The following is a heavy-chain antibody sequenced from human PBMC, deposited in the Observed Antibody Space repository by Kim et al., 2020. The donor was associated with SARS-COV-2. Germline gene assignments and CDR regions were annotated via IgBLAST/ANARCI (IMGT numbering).Heavy chain of an antibody. D-gene: IGHD4-4*01. CDR2: IYSGGST. Sequence: GGSLRLSCAASGFTVSSNYMSWVRQAPGKGLEWVSVIYSGGSTYYADSVKGRFTISRDNSKNTLYLQMNSLRAEDTAVYYCARDDYSTPGDYWGQGTLVTVSS. V-gene: IGHV3-66*01. CDR3: ARDDYSTPGDY. CDR1: GFTVSSNY. J-gene: IGHJ4*02.